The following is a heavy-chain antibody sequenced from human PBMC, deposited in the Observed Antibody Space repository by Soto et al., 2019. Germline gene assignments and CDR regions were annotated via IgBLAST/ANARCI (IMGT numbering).Heavy chain of an antibody. CDR3: ARDHQSIYCSSTSCPNYYYYYMDV. D-gene: IGHD2-2*01. J-gene: IGHJ6*03. CDR2: INPNSGGT. Sequence: ALVKVSCKASGYTFTGYYMHWVRQAPGQGLEWMGWINPNSGGTNYAQKFQGWVTMTRDTSISTAYMELSRLRSDDTAVYYCARDHQSIYCSSTSCPNYYYYYMDVWGKGTTVTVSS. V-gene: IGHV1-2*04. CDR1: GYTFTGYY.